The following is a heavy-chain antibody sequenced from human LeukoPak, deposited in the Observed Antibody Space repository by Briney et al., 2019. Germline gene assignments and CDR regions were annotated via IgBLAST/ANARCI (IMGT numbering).Heavy chain of an antibody. CDR2: IDPNSGGT. CDR3: ARDRSYYDSSGYKNWFDP. V-gene: IGHV1-2*02. CDR1: GYTFTGYY. D-gene: IGHD3-22*01. Sequence: ASVKVSCKASGYTFTGYYMHWVRQAPGQGLEWMGWIDPNSGGTNYAQKFQGRVTMTRDTSISTAYMELSRLRSDDTAVYYCARDRSYYDSSGYKNWFDPWGQGTLVTVSS. J-gene: IGHJ5*02.